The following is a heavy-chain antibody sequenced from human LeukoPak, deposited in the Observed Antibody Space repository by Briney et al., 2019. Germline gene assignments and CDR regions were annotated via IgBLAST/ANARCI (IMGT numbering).Heavy chain of an antibody. D-gene: IGHD3-10*01. J-gene: IGHJ3*02. Sequence: WGSLRLSCAASGFTFSSFSMNWVRQAPGKGLEWVSYISSGSSTIYYADSVKGRFTISRDNAKNSLYLQVNSLRDEDTAVYYCARAGGLLWFGEVLESSGAFHIWGQGTMVTLPS. CDR3: ARAGGLLWFGEVLESSGAFHI. CDR1: GFTFSSFS. V-gene: IGHV3-48*02. CDR2: ISSGSSTI.